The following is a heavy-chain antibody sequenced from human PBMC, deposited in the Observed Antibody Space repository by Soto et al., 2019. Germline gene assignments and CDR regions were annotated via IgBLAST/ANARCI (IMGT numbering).Heavy chain of an antibody. D-gene: IGHD3-10*01. V-gene: IGHV3-30*18. Sequence: QVQLVESGGGVVQPGRSLRLSCAASGFTFSNYGIHWVRQAPGKGLEWVSVISYHGNFHHYTASVKGRFTISRDNSKNTVYLQMNSLRVEDTAVYYCAQDRGSSGAGSYPAYWGQGTLVTVAS. CDR1: GFTFSNYG. CDR2: ISYHGNFH. CDR3: AQDRGSSGAGSYPAY. J-gene: IGHJ4*02.